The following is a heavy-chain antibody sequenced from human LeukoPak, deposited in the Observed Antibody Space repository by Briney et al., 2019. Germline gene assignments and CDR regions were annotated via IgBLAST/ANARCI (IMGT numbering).Heavy chain of an antibody. Sequence: GGSLRLSCAASGFTFSSYAMSWVRQAPGKGLECVSANSGSGGSTYYADSVKGRFTISRDNSKNTLYLQMNSLRAEDTAVYYCAKQQTMIVVVITYDYWGQGTLVTVSS. CDR3: AKQQTMIVVVITYDY. CDR1: GFTFSSYA. V-gene: IGHV3-23*01. D-gene: IGHD3-22*01. J-gene: IGHJ4*02. CDR2: NSGSGGST.